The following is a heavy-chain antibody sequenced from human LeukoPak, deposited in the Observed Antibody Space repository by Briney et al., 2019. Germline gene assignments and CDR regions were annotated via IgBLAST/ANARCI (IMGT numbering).Heavy chain of an antibody. CDR1: GFTFSDYA. CDR3: AKDRSTGIAVAGTLFDN. Sequence: GGSLRLSCAASGFTFSDYAMNWVRRAPGKGLEWVSTISLSGGSTYYADSVKGRFTISRDNSKNTLYLQMNSLRAEDTAVYYCAKDRSTGIAVAGTLFDNWGQGTLVTVSS. CDR2: ISLSGGST. V-gene: IGHV3-23*01. J-gene: IGHJ4*02. D-gene: IGHD6-19*01.